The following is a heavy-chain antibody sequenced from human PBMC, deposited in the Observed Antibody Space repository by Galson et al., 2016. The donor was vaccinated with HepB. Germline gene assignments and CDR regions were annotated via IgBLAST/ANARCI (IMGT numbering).Heavy chain of an antibody. D-gene: IGHD6-19*01. Sequence: SLRLSCAVSELSIISSAMCWVRQAPGKGLEWVSSIRAGGGDTYYPDSVKGRFTTSRDMSKNTLYLQMGSLRAEETAVYYCAKCSVYSTGWCNSLDPWGQGTLVIVSS. CDR1: ELSIISSA. CDR2: IRAGGGDT. J-gene: IGHJ5*02. V-gene: IGHV3-23*01. CDR3: AKCSVYSTGWCNSLDP.